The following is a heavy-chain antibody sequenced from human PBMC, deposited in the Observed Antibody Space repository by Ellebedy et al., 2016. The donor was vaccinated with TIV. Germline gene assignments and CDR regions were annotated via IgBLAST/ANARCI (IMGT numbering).Heavy chain of an antibody. CDR3: AKANRGWKLLRELDY. D-gene: IGHD1-26*01. CDR2: ISGAGGRT. Sequence: GESLKISCTASGFIFNSYAMSWVRQGPGKGLEWVSVISGAGGRTNYADSVKGRFTISRDNSKNMLYLQMNSLRAEDTAVYYCAKANRGWKLLRELDYWGQGTLVTVSS. J-gene: IGHJ4*02. V-gene: IGHV3-23*01. CDR1: GFIFNSYA.